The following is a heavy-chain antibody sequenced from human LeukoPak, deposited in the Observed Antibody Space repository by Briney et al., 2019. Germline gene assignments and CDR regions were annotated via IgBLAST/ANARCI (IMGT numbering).Heavy chain of an antibody. D-gene: IGHD6-19*01. V-gene: IGHV1-2*02. CDR2: INPNSGGT. J-gene: IGHJ4*02. CDR3: AKLREWLPSYYFDY. Sequence: ASVKVSCKASGYTFTGYYMHWVRQAPGQGLEWMGWINPNSGGTNYAQKFQGRVTMTRDTSISTAYMELSRLRSDDTAVYYCAKLREWLPSYYFDYWGQGTLVTVSS. CDR1: GYTFTGYY.